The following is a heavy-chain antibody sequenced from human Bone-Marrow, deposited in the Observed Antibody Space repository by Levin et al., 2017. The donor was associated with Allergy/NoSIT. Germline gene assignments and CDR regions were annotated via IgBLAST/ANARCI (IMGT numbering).Heavy chain of an antibody. Sequence: PSETLSLTCTVSGGSISSSSYYWGWIRQPPGKGLEWIGSIYYSGSTYYNPSLKSRVTISVDTSKNQFSLKLSSVTAADTAVYYCARDGGYSMIVVVIGAFDIWGQGTMVTVSS. CDR2: IYYSGST. CDR1: GGSISSSSYY. D-gene: IGHD3-22*01. CDR3: ARDGGYSMIVVVIGAFDI. V-gene: IGHV4-39*07. J-gene: IGHJ3*02.